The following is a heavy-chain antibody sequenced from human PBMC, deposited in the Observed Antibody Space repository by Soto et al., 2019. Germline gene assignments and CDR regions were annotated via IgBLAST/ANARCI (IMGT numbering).Heavy chain of an antibody. J-gene: IGHJ6*02. CDR2: IIPIFGTA. V-gene: IGHV1-69*06. CDR1: GGTFSSYA. Sequence: ASVKVSCKASGGTFSSYAISWVRQAPGQGLEWMGGIIPIFGTANYAQKFQGRVTITADKSTSTAYMELSSLRSEDTAVYYCARDNPRIEYYYYGMDVWGQGXTVTVYS. CDR3: ARDNPRIEYYYYGMDV.